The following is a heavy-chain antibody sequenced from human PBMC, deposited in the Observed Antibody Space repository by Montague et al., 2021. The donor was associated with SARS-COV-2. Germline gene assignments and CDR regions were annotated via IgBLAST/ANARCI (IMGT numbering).Heavy chain of an antibody. CDR1: GGSITSENW. V-gene: IGHV4-4*02. J-gene: IGHJ4*02. CDR3: ASHPVWQQLCT. Sequence: SETLSLTCAVSGGSITSENWWSWVSQQPGKGLEWMAETNQWGGSNYNTSLRSRGTIFLVNSKNQFSLILTSVMAAEAATYYCASHPVWQQLCTWGQGTLVSVSS. CDR2: TNQWGGS. D-gene: IGHD6-13*01.